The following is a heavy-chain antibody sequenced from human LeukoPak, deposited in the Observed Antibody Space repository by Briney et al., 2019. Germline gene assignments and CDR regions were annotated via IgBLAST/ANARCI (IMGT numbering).Heavy chain of an antibody. V-gene: IGHV4-30-4*01. J-gene: IGHJ5*02. CDR2: IYHSETT. CDR3: ARATIVPAAINWFDP. CDR1: GGSISSGDYY. D-gene: IGHD2-2*02. Sequence: RPSETLSLTCTVSGGSISSGDYYWSWIRQPPGKGLGWTGYIYHSETTYYNPSLKSRVTMSVDTSKNQFSLKLSSVTAADTAVYYCARATIVPAAINWFDPWGQGTLVTVSS.